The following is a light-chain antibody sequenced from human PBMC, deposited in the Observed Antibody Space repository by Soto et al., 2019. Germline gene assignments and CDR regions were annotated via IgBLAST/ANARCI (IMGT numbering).Light chain of an antibody. CDR3: LLYYGXAQV. CDR1: TGAVTSVYY. V-gene: IGLV7-43*01. J-gene: IGLJ2*01. Sequence: QALVTQEPSLTVSPVGTVTLTCASSTGAVTSVYYPNWFQQKPGQAPRSLIYSTGYKHSWTPARFSGSLLGGKAALTLSGVQPEDEAEYYRLLYYGXAQVVGGGTQLXV. CDR2: STG.